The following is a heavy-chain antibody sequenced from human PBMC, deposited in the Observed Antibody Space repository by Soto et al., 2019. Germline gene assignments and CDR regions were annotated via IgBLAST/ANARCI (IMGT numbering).Heavy chain of an antibody. CDR3: AKDVAHFVDGRFPRYFDD. J-gene: IGHJ4*02. D-gene: IGHD3-3*01. CDR2: IDINNGNV. CDR1: GYTFTNSA. V-gene: IGHV1-3*04. Sequence: ASVKVSCKASGYTFTNSAMQWVRQGPGQSLEWMAWIDINNGNVRYSPKFQGRVTITRDTSAYTAYMELVSLRPEDTAVYYCAKDVAHFVDGRFPRYFDDWGQGTLVTVSS.